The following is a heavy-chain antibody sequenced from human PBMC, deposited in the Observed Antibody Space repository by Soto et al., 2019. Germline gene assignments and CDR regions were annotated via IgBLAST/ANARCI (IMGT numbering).Heavy chain of an antibody. CDR1: GFTVSSNY. CDR3: ARDQPGYSYGYGLGY. V-gene: IGHV3-21*01. D-gene: IGHD5-18*01. Sequence: GGSLKLSCAASGFTVSSNYMTWVRQAPGKGLEWVSSISSSSSYIYYADSVKGRFTISRDNAKNSLYLQMNSLRAEDTAVYYCARDQPGYSYGYGLGYWGQGTLVTVSS. CDR2: ISSSSSYI. J-gene: IGHJ4*02.